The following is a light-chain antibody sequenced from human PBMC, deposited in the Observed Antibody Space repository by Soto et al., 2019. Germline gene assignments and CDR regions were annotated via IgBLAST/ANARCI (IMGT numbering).Light chain of an antibody. CDR2: DTS. V-gene: IGKV3-20*01. CDR3: QHYGISRT. CDR1: QSVTSRF. Sequence: EIVLTQSPGTLSLCPGERATLSCRASQSVTSRFLAWYQQKPGQAPRLLIYDTSNRATGIPDRFSGSGSGTDFTLTISRLEPEDFAVYFCQHYGISRTFGQGTKVEIK. J-gene: IGKJ1*01.